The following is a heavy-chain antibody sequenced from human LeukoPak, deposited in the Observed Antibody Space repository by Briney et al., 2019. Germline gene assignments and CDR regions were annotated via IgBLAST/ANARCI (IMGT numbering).Heavy chain of an antibody. Sequence: PGGSLRLSCAASGFTFSSYNMNWVRQAPGKGLEWVSSISGGSYTSYADSVKGRFTISRDNAKNSLYLQMNSLRAEDTAVYYCAKDLQNYYDSSGFDYWGQGTLVTVSS. V-gene: IGHV3-21*01. CDR2: ISGGSYT. D-gene: IGHD3-22*01. CDR3: AKDLQNYYDSSGFDY. J-gene: IGHJ4*02. CDR1: GFTFSSYN.